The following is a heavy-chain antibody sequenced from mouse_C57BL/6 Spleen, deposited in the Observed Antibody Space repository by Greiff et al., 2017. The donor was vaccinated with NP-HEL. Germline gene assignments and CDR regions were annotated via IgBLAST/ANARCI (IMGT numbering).Heavy chain of an antibody. CDR3: VGYYGSRGYFDG. D-gene: IGHD1-1*01. Sequence: EVKLMEPGGGLVQPKGSLKLSCAASGFSFNTYAMNWVRQAPGQGLEWVARISSTSNNYATYYADSVKDRFTISRDDSESMLYLQMMNFETEDAAMYYCVGYYGSRGYFDGWGTGTTVTAAS. CDR1: GFSFNTYA. J-gene: IGHJ1*03. V-gene: IGHV10-1*01. CDR2: ISSTSNNYAT.